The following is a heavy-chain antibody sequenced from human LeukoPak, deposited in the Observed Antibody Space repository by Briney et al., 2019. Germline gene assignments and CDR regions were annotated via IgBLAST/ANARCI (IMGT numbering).Heavy chain of an antibody. V-gene: IGHV1-69*13. J-gene: IGHJ4*02. CDR1: GGTFSSYA. CDR2: IIPIFGTA. D-gene: IGHD2-15*01. Sequence: GASVKVSCKASGGTFSSYAISWVRQAPGQGLEWMGGIIPIFGTANYAQKFQGRVTITADGSTSTAYMELSSLRSEDTAVYYCVRDSRYCSGGSCYSMVYYWGQGTLVTVSS. CDR3: VRDSRYCSGGSCYSMVYY.